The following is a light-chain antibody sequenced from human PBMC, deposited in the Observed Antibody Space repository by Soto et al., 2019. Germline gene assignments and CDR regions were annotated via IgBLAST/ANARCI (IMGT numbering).Light chain of an antibody. V-gene: IGKV1-39*01. CDR3: QQTYSTPWT. CDR1: QNIDSY. CDR2: DAS. J-gene: IGKJ1*01. Sequence: DIQMTKSPSSLYSSVGDRVTITCRASQNIDSYLNWYQQRPGQAPKLLINDASSLQSGVPSRFSGSGSGTDFALTNNSLQPEDFSTIYCQQTYSTPWTFGQGTKVEIK.